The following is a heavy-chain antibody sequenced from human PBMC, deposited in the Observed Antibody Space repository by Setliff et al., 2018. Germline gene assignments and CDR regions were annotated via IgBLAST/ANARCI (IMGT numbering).Heavy chain of an antibody. J-gene: IGHJ4*02. Sequence: GGSLRLSCAGSGFTFSSYWMTWVRQVPGRGLEWVANINRDGIEKHYVDSVKGRFTISRDNAKNSLYLQLSSLRAEDTAVYYCTTRTAAVRSFDTWGQGTLVTVSS. CDR1: GFTFSSYW. CDR2: INRDGIEK. D-gene: IGHD6-13*01. CDR3: TTRTAAVRSFDT. V-gene: IGHV3-7*01.